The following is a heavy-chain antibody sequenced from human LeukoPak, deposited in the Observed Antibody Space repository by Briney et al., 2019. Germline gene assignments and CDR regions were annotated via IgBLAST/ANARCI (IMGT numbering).Heavy chain of an antibody. J-gene: IGHJ3*02. CDR2: LYHSGST. D-gene: IGHD3-3*01. CDR1: GSSISSAYN. V-gene: IGHV4-38-2*01. Sequence: AETLSLTCAVSGSSISSAYNWCGIRQPPGKGVARTGSLYHSGSTYYNPSLKSRVTISGDTSKNQFSLNLSSVTAADTAVYYCARLKSITIFGVVIYDAFDIWGQGTMVTVSS. CDR3: ARLKSITIFGVVIYDAFDI.